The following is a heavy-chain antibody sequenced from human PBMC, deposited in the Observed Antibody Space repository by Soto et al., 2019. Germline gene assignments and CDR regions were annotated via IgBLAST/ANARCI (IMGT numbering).Heavy chain of an antibody. V-gene: IGHV4-31*03. CDR3: ARGGNSDTDFDY. CDR1: GGSISSGGYY. CDR2: IYYSGST. Sequence: PSETLSLTCTVSGGSISSGGYYWSWIRQHPGKGLEWIGYIYYSGSTYYNPSLKSRVTISVDTSKNQFSLKLSSVTAADTAVYYCARGGNSDTDFDYWGQGTLVTVSS. J-gene: IGHJ4*02. D-gene: IGHD2-21*02.